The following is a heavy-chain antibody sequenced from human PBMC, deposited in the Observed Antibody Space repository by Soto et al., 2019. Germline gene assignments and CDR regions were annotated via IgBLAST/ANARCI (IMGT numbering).Heavy chain of an antibody. CDR2: IYYSGST. J-gene: IGHJ4*02. Sequence: QVQLQESGPGLVKPSETLSLTCTVSGGSVSSGSYYWSWIRQPPGKGLEWIGDIYYSGSTNYNPSLQSRVTIAVDTAKNQFSLKLSSVTAADTAVYYCAREPHAYYDSSGPGCFDYWGQGTLVTVSS. CDR1: GGSVSSGSYY. V-gene: IGHV4-61*01. D-gene: IGHD3-22*01. CDR3: AREPHAYYDSSGPGCFDY.